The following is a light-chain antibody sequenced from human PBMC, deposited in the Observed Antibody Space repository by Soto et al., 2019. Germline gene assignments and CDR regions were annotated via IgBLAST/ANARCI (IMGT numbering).Light chain of an antibody. Sequence: IQMTQSPSSLSASVVYIVSIPCRAIQSIGTFLNWYQQTPGEAPNLLIHTSFTLYSGVPSRCSGTGARTDLTLTISSLQHEDFATYFCQQAFSAEWTVGQGTKVEIK. V-gene: IGKV1-39*01. CDR1: QSIGTF. CDR3: QQAFSAEWT. J-gene: IGKJ1*01. CDR2: TSF.